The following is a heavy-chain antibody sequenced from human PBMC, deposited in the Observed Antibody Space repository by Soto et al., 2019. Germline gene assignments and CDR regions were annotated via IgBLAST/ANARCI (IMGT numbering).Heavy chain of an antibody. CDR2: IYPGDSDT. J-gene: IGHJ5*02. V-gene: IGHV5-51*01. CDR3: ARGYCSSISCYRRWFDP. CDR1: GYRFSSYW. D-gene: IGHD2-2*01. Sequence: PVESLKISCKGSGYRFSSYWIGWVRQMPGKGLEWMGIIYPGDSDTRYSPSFQGQVTISADRSISTAYLQWSSLKASDTAMYYCARGYCSSISCYRRWFDPWGQGTLVTVSS.